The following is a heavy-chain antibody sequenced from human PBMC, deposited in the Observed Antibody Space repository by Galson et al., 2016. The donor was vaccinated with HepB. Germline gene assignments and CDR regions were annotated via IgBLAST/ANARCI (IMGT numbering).Heavy chain of an antibody. D-gene: IGHD3-3*01. V-gene: IGHV3-43*01. Sequence: SLRLSCAASGFKFDDYTMHWVRQPPGKGLEWVSLVTWDGDDSYYADSVRGRFIVSRDNTKNALFLQMNSLRGEDTAMYYCVKGEGAIFGVIINWFDYWGQAPRSPSPQ. CDR1: GFKFDDYT. CDR3: VKGEGAIFGVIINWFDY. J-gene: IGHJ5*01. CDR2: VTWDGDDS.